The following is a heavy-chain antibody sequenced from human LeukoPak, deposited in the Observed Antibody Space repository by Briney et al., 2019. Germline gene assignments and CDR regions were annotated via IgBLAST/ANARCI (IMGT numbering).Heavy chain of an antibody. J-gene: IGHJ4*02. D-gene: IGHD3-10*01. CDR3: AKDPRIRGVLTPYDY. CDR2: ISGSGAST. V-gene: IGHV3-23*01. CDR1: GFTFSNYA. Sequence: GGSLRLSCAASGFTFSNYAMNWVRQTPGKGLEWVSRISGSGASTYYADSVKGRFTISRDNSKNTLYLQMNSLRAEDTAVYYCAKDPRIRGVLTPYDYWGQGTLVTVSS.